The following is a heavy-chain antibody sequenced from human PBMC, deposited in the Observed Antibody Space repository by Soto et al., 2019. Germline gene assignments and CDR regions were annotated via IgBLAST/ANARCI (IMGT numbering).Heavy chain of an antibody. J-gene: IGHJ6*02. CDR2: ISSNGGST. CDR3: AKNSYSSSWYDYYYGMDV. D-gene: IGHD6-13*01. V-gene: IGHV3-64*01. CDR1: GFTFSSYA. Sequence: GGSLRLSCAASGFTFSSYAMHWVRQAPGKGLEYVSAISSNGGSTYYANSVKGRFTISRDNSKNTLYLQMGSLRAEDMAVYYCAKNSYSSSWYDYYYGMDVWGQGTTVTVSS.